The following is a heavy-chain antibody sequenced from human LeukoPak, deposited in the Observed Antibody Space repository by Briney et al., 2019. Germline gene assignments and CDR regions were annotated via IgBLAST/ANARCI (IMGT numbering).Heavy chain of an antibody. CDR1: GGTFSSYA. Sequence: ASVKVSCKASGGTFSSYAISWVRQAPGQGLEWMGGIIPIFGTANYAQKFQGRVTITTDESTSTAYMELSSLRSEDTAVYYCARDHSSSLGWFDPWGQGTLVTVSS. CDR2: IIPIFGTA. D-gene: IGHD6-6*01. J-gene: IGHJ5*02. CDR3: ARDHSSSLGWFDP. V-gene: IGHV1-69*05.